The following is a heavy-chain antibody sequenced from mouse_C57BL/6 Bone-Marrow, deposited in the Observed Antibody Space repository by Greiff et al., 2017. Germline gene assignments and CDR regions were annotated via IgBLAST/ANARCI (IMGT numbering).Heavy chain of an antibody. CDR3: ARWGVYGSIWFAY. V-gene: IGHV1-53*01. CDR2: INPSNGGT. CDR1: GYTFTSYW. J-gene: IGHJ3*01. D-gene: IGHD1-1*01. Sequence: QVQLQQPGTELVKPGASVKLSCKASGYTFTSYWMHWVKQRPGQGLEWIGNINPSNGGTNYNEKFKSKATLTVDKSSSTDYMQLSSLTSEDSAVYYCARWGVYGSIWFAYWGQGTLVTVSA.